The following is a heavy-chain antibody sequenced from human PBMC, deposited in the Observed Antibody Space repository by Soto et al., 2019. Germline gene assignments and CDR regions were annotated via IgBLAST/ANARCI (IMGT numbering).Heavy chain of an antibody. D-gene: IGHD6-6*01. Sequence: GASVKVSCKVSGYTLTELSMHWVRQAPGKGLEWMGGFDPEDGETIYAQKFQGRVTMTEDTSTDTAYMELSSLRSEDTAVYYCATDQRSSSLKYYYYGMDVWGQGTTVTVSS. V-gene: IGHV1-24*01. CDR2: FDPEDGET. CDR3: ATDQRSSSLKYYYYGMDV. CDR1: GYTLTELS. J-gene: IGHJ6*02.